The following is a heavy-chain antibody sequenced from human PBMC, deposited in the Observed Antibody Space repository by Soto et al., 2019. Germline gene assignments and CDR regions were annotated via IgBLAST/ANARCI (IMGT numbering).Heavy chain of an antibody. J-gene: IGHJ4*02. CDR1: GGSISSGDYY. Sequence: QVQLQESGPGLVKPSQTLSLTYTVSGGSISSGDYYWSWIRQPPGKGLEWIGYIYYSGSTYYNPSLKSRVTISVDTSKNQFSLKLSSVTAADTAVYYCARVYCSGGSCYTKNSSGWYYFDYWGQGTLVTVSS. D-gene: IGHD2-15*01. CDR2: IYYSGST. CDR3: ARVYCSGGSCYTKNSSGWYYFDY. V-gene: IGHV4-30-4*01.